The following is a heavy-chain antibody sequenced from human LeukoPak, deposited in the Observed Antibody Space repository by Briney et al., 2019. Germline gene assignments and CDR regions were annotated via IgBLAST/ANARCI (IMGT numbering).Heavy chain of an antibody. Sequence: GGSLRLSCAASGFTFSTNYMSWVRQAPGKGLEWVSVIYSAGTTYYTNSVKGRFTISRDNAKNPVYLQMNSLRADDTAVYYCARVRHGHNSVFDFWGQGTLVTVSS. D-gene: IGHD2-21*01. CDR3: ARVRHGHNSVFDF. CDR2: IYSAGTT. V-gene: IGHV3-53*01. CDR1: GFTFSTNY. J-gene: IGHJ4*02.